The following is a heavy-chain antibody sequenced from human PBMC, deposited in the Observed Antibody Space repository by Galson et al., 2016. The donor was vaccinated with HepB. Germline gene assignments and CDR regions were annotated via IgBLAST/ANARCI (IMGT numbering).Heavy chain of an antibody. V-gene: IGHV5-51*01. Sequence: QSGAEVKKPGESLKISCEGSGYSFTNYWIGWVRQMPGEGLEWMGFIYPGHSDTRYRPSFQGQVTILADTSISTAFLQWSSLKASATAMYYCARARNGDSFWDYWGQGTLVTVSS. CDR2: IYPGHSDT. J-gene: IGHJ4*02. D-gene: IGHD4-17*01. CDR1: GYSFTNYW. CDR3: ARARNGDSFWDY.